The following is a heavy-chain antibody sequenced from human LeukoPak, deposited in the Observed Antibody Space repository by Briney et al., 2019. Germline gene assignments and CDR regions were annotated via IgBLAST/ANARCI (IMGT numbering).Heavy chain of an antibody. CDR1: GGTSSSYA. V-gene: IGHV1-69*05. CDR3: ARATSYSSGWDDAFDI. J-gene: IGHJ3*02. D-gene: IGHD6-19*01. Sequence: SVKVSCKASGGTSSSYAISWVRQAPGQGLEWMGGIIPIFGTANYAQKFQGRVTITTDESTSTAYMELSSLRSEDTAVYYCARATSYSSGWDDAFDIWGQGTMVTVSS. CDR2: IIPIFGTA.